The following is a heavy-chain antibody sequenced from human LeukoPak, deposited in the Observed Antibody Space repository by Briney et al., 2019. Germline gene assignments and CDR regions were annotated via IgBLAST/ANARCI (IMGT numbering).Heavy chain of an antibody. V-gene: IGHV3-9*02. D-gene: IGHD5-12*01. CDR3: AKDMMATIRGAFDI. CDR1: GFTSDDYA. CDR2: ISWNSGSI. Sequence: GGSLRLSCAASGFTSDDYAMRWVRQAPGEGLGWVSGISWNSGSIGYADSVKGRFTISRDNVKNSLYLQVNSLRAEDTALYYCAKDMMATIRGAFDIWGQGTMVTVSS. J-gene: IGHJ3*02.